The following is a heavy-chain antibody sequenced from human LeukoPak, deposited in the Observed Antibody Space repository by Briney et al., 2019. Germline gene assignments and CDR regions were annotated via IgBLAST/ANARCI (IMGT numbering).Heavy chain of an antibody. V-gene: IGHV4-30-2*01. CDR3: VRDGDYSDSGGYGNT. D-gene: IGHD3-22*01. J-gene: IGHJ5*02. CDR2: IFHTGST. Sequence: SQTLSLTCSVSGGSIGSGIYSWSWIRQPPGKGLEWIGYIFHTGSTSYNPSLKSRVTISVDTSKNQFSLKLSSVTAADTAMYSRVRDGDYSDSGGYGNTWGQGTLVTVSS. CDR1: GGSIGSGIYS.